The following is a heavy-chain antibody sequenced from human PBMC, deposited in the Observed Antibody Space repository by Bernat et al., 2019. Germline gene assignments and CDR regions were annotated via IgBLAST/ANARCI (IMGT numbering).Heavy chain of an antibody. Sequence: EVQLVQSGAEVKKSGESLKISCKGSGYRFTNYWIGWVRQMPGKGLEWMGTIHPDDSDARYSPSFQGQVSISADKSITTAYLQWSSLEASDTAMYFCARGTTGDTRFYDYWGQGTLVTVSS. V-gene: IGHV5-51*03. CDR3: ARGTTGDTRFYDY. D-gene: IGHD7-27*01. CDR1: GYRFTNYW. J-gene: IGHJ4*02. CDR2: IHPDDSDA.